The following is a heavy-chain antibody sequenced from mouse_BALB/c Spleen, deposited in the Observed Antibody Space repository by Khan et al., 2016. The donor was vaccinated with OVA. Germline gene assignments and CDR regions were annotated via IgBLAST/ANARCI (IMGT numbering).Heavy chain of an antibody. J-gene: IGHJ3*01. V-gene: IGHV1-80*01. CDR3: ARKDYRYDGFAY. D-gene: IGHD2-14*01. CDR1: GYAFSSYW. Sequence: VQLQESGAELVRPGSSVKISCKASGYAFSSYWMNWVKQRPGQGLEWIGQIYPGDGDTNYNGKFKGKATLTADKSSSTAYMQLSSLTSEDSAVYFSARKDYRYDGFAYWGQGTQVTVSA. CDR2: IYPGDGDT.